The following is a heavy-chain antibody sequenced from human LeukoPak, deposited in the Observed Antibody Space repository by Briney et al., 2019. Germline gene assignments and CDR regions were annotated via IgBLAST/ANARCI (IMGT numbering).Heavy chain of an antibody. Sequence: SETLSLTCTVSGGSISSYYWSWIRQPPGKGLEWIGYIYYSGSTNYNPSLKSRVTISVDTSKNQFSLKLSSATAADTAVYYCARADYYGSGSSNDYWGQGTLVTVSS. V-gene: IGHV4-59*01. CDR3: ARADYYGSGSSNDY. CDR1: GGSISSYY. J-gene: IGHJ4*02. D-gene: IGHD3-10*01. CDR2: IYYSGST.